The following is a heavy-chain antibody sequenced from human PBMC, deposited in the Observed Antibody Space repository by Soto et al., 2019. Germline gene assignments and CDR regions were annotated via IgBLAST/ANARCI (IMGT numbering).Heavy chain of an antibody. CDR3: ARLMGTAFDL. J-gene: IGHJ4*02. V-gene: IGHV3-72*01. Sequence: SLRLSCSASVFTFSEHYMDWFRQAPGKGLEWVGRTRNRVNGYTTAYAASVRGRFTISRDDSKNSLYLQMNSLTAEDTAVYFCARLMGTAFDLWGQGTLVTVSS. CDR1: VFTFSEHY. CDR2: TRNRVNGYTT. D-gene: IGHD2-8*01.